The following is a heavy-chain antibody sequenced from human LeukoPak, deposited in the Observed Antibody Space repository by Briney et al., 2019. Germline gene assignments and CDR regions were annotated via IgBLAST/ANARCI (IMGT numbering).Heavy chain of an antibody. CDR3: AKNPDYGGNTFLAY. J-gene: IGHJ1*01. CDR1: GFTFSGYW. Sequence: GGSLRLSCAVSGFTFSGYWMTWVRQAPGKGPEWVAHIKHDGSETYYVDSVKGRVTISRDNAMNSLYLHMNSLGPEDTAVYYCAKNPDYGGNTFLAYWGQGPLVPVSS. V-gene: IGHV3-7*01. CDR2: IKHDGSET. D-gene: IGHD4-23*01.